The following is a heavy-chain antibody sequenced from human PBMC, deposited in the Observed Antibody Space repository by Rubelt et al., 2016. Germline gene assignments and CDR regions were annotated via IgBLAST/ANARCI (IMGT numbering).Heavy chain of an antibody. D-gene: IGHD6-19*01. V-gene: IGHV3-21*01. J-gene: IGHJ4*02. Sequence: MGLEWVSSISSSGSYIYYADSVRGRFTISRDNAKSSLSLQMNSLRAEDTAVYYCARGLTIAVAGTPDYWGQGNLVTVS. CDR2: ISSSGSYI. CDR3: ARGLTIAVAGTPDY.